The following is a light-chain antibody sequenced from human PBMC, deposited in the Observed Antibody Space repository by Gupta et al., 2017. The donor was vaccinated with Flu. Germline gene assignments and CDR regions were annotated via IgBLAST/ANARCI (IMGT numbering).Light chain of an antibody. CDR3: QQTNTFPLT. Sequence: QDISKWLAWYQQRPGKAPKLLISAASSLPSGVPSRFSGSGSGTDFALTISSLQPEDFATYYCQQTNTFPLTFGGGTTVEI. CDR2: AAS. CDR1: QDISKW. V-gene: IGKV1-12*01. J-gene: IGKJ4*01.